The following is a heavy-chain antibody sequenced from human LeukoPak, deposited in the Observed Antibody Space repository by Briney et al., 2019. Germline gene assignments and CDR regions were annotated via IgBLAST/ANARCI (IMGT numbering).Heavy chain of an antibody. CDR1: GFTFSSYG. CDR2: VSYDGSNK. V-gene: IGHV3-30*18. Sequence: GRSLRLSCAASGFTFSSYGMHWVRQAPGKGLEWVAVVSYDGSNKYYTDSVKGRFTISRDNSKNTLYLQVNSLRAEDTAVYYCAKDSWNYFLGGSRPRHFDYWGQGTLVTASS. D-gene: IGHD1-7*01. CDR3: AKDSWNYFLGGSRPRHFDY. J-gene: IGHJ4*02.